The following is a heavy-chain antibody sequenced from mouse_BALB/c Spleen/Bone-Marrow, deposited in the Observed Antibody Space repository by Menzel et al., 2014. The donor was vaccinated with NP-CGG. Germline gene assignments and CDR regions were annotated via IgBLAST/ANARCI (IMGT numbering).Heavy chain of an antibody. Sequence: VQLQQSGAELVKPGASVKLSCTASGFNIKDTYMHWVKQRPEQGLEWIGRIDPANANTKYDPKFQGKATITADTSSNTAYLQLISLTSDDTAVYYCALYYGDVMDYWGQGTSVTVSS. D-gene: IGHD1-1*01. CDR3: ALYYGDVMDY. CDR1: GFNIKDTY. J-gene: IGHJ4*01. CDR2: IDPANANT. V-gene: IGHV14-3*02.